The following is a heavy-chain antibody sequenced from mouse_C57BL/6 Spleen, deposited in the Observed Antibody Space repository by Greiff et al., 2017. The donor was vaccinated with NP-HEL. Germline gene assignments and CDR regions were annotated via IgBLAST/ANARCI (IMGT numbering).Heavy chain of an antibody. CDR1: GFTFSDYG. Sequence: EVKLVESGGGLVKPGGSLKLSCAASGFTFSDYGMHWVRQAPEKGLEWVAYISSGSSTIYYADTVKGRFTISRDNAKNTLFLQMTSLRSEDTAMYYCARTDYSNYFAYWGQGTLVTVSA. V-gene: IGHV5-17*01. CDR3: ARTDYSNYFAY. J-gene: IGHJ3*01. D-gene: IGHD2-5*01. CDR2: ISSGSSTI.